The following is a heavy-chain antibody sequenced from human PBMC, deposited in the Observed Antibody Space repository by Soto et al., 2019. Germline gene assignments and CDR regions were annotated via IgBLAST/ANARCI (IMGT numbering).Heavy chain of an antibody. D-gene: IGHD1-7*01. J-gene: IGHJ6*03. CDR3: AGTTSHHWLYMDV. Sequence: QTLSLTCVISGDSVSSNSAAWNWIRLSPSRGLEWLARTYYRSRWYNDYAVSVRSRITVNPDTSKNQFSLQLTSVTPEDTAVYYCAGTTSHHWLYMDVWGKGATVTVSS. V-gene: IGHV6-1*01. CDR2: TYYRSRWYN. CDR1: GDSVSSNSAA.